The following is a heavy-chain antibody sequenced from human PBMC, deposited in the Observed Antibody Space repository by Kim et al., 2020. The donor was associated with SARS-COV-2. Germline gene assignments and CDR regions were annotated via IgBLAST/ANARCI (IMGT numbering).Heavy chain of an antibody. J-gene: IGHJ2*01. CDR1: GYSFTSYW. CDR2: IYPGDSDT. Sequence: GESLKISCKGSGYSFTSYWIGWVRQMPGKGLEWMGIIYPGDSDTRYSPSFQGQVTISADKSISTAYLQWSSLKASDTAMYYCAREYSSSFSYWYFDLWGRGTLVTVSS. D-gene: IGHD6-6*01. CDR3: AREYSSSFSYWYFDL. V-gene: IGHV5-51*01.